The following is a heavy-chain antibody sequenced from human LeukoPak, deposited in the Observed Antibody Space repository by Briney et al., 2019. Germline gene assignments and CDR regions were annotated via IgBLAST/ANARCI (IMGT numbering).Heavy chain of an antibody. CDR2: ISWDCGST. CDR3: ARAYSYGSVFDY. J-gene: IGHJ4*02. CDR1: GFSFDDYT. Sequence: PGGSLRLSCAASGFSFDDYTMHWVRQAPGKGLEWVSLISWDCGSTYYADSVKGRCTISRDNAKNSLYLQMNSLRAEDTAVYYCARAYSYGSVFDYWGKGTLVTVSS. V-gene: IGHV3-43*01. D-gene: IGHD5-18*01.